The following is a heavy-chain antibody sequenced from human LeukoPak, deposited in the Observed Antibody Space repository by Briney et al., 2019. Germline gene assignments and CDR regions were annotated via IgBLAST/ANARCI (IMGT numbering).Heavy chain of an antibody. CDR1: GFTFSDCS. J-gene: IGHJ6*03. CDR2: ISGGSSTI. CDR3: ARDRGQTGYYWSYYYYMDV. Sequence: GGSLRLSCAASGFTFSDCSMNWVRQAPGKRLEWVSYISGGSSTIYYADSVKGRFTISRDNAKNSLYLQMNSLRAEDTAVYYFARDRGQTGYYWSYYYYMDVWGIGTTVTVSS. V-gene: IGHV3-48*01. D-gene: IGHD3-9*01.